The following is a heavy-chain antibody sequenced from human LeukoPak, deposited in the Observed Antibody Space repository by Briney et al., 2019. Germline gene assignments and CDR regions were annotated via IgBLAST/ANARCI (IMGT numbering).Heavy chain of an antibody. V-gene: IGHV3-7*01. Sequence: PGGSLRLSCAASGFTFSSYWMSWVRQAPGKGLEWVANIKQDGSEKYYVDSVKGRFTISRDNAKNSLYLQMNSLRAEDTAVYYCAKVEGNYYDSSGYYPFDYWGQGTLVTVSS. D-gene: IGHD3-22*01. CDR1: GFTFSSYW. J-gene: IGHJ4*02. CDR2: IKQDGSEK. CDR3: AKVEGNYYDSSGYYPFDY.